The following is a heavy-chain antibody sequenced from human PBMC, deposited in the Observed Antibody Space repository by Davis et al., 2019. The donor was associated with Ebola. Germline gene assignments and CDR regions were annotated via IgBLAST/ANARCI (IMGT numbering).Heavy chain of an antibody. D-gene: IGHD2-15*01. CDR3: ARMAVYYCSGGSCYSPDY. Sequence: AASVKVSCKASGGTFSSYAISWVRQAPGQGLEWMGGIIPIFGTANYAQKFQGRVTMTTDTSTSTAYMELRSLRSDDTAVYYCARMAVYYCSGGSCYSPDYWGQGTLVTVSS. J-gene: IGHJ4*02. CDR2: IIPIFGTA. V-gene: IGHV1-69*05. CDR1: GGTFSSYA.